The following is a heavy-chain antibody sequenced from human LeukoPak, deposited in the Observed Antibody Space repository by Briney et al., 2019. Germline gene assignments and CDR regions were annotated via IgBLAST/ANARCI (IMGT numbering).Heavy chain of an antibody. J-gene: IGHJ4*01. V-gene: IGHV3-30*02. Sequence: QTGGSLRLSCAASGFSFSNNDMHWVRQAPGKGLEWVAFIRYYGSHKHYIESVKGRFTVSRDNSKNTVYLEMSSLRVDATAVYFCAKEIRVVTAILYFDHWGQGSLVTVSS. CDR2: IRYYGSHK. D-gene: IGHD2-21*02. CDR1: GFSFSNND. CDR3: AKEIRVVTAILYFDH.